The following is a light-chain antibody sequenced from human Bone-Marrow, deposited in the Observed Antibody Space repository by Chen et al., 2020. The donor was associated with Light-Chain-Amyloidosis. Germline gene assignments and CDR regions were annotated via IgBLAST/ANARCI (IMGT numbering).Light chain of an antibody. J-gene: IGLJ3*02. Sequence: SYVLTPPSSVSVAPGRTAPIACGGNNIGSTSVHWYQQTPGQAPQLVVYDDSDRPSGIPERVSGSNTGNRATLTISRVEAGDEADYYCQVWDRSSDRPVFGGGTKLTVL. CDR1: NIGSTS. CDR3: QVWDRSSDRPV. V-gene: IGLV3-21*02. CDR2: DDS.